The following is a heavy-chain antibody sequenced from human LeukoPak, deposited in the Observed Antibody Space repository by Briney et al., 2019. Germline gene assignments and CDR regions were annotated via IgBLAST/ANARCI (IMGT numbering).Heavy chain of an antibody. CDR3: AKERLGGNYGDYAVDY. V-gene: IGHV3-7*03. D-gene: IGHD4-17*01. CDR2: IKQDGSEK. Sequence: GGSLRLSWAASGFTFSSYWMSWFRQAPGKGLEWVANIKQDGSEKYYVDSVKGRFIISRDNAKNSLYLQMNSLRAEDTAVYYCAKERLGGNYGDYAVDYWGQGTMVTVSS. CDR1: GFTFSSYW. J-gene: IGHJ4*02.